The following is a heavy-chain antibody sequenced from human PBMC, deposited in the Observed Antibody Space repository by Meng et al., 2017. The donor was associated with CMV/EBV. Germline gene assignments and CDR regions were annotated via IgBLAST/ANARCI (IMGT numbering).Heavy chain of an antibody. CDR3: ATPEGGWYDY. V-gene: IGHV3-21*01. CDR2: ISSSSSYI. D-gene: IGHD6-19*01. CDR1: GFTFSSYS. J-gene: IGHJ4*02. Sequence: GEFLKISCAASGFTFSSYSMNWVRQAPGKGLEWVSSISSSSSYIYYADSVKGRFTISRDNAKNSLYLQMNSLRAEDTAVYYCATPEGGWYDYWGQGTLVTVSS.